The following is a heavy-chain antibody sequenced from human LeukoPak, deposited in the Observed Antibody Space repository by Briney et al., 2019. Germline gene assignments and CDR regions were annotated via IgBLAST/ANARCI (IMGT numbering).Heavy chain of an antibody. V-gene: IGHV1-2*02. CDR1: TYTFTGYP. CDR3: ARSYYGSGSYYNVFPFDY. J-gene: IGHJ4*02. D-gene: IGHD3-10*01. CDR2: INPYSGAT. Sequence: ASVKVSCKTSTYTFTGYPMHWVRQAPGQGLEWMGWINPYSGATTYAQKFQGRVAMTSDTSISTAYMELSSLRSEDTAVYYCARSYYGSGSYYNVFPFDYWGQGTLVTVSS.